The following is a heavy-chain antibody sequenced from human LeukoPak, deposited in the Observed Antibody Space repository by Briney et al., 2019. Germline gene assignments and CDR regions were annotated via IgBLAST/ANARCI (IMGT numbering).Heavy chain of an antibody. V-gene: IGHV4-39*01. CDR1: GGSISSTTYY. Sequence: PSETLSLTCTVSGGSISSTTYYWGWIRQPPGKGLEWIGSLYYSGSTYYNPSLKSRVTISVDTSKNQFSLKLSSVTAADTAVYYCARLAYWYFDLWGRGTLVTVSS. CDR3: ARLAYWYFDL. CDR2: LYYSGST. J-gene: IGHJ2*01. D-gene: IGHD3-3*02.